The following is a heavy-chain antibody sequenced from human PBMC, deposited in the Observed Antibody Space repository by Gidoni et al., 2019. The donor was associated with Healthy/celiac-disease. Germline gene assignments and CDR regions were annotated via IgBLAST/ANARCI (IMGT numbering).Heavy chain of an antibody. CDR2: IIPILGIA. CDR3: ARQVWVGSGRYYYYGMDV. J-gene: IGHJ6*02. V-gene: IGHV1-69*04. D-gene: IGHD3-10*01. Sequence: GTFSSYAISWVRQAPGQGLEWMGRIIPILGIANYAQKFQGRVTITADKSTSTAYMELSSLRSEDTAVYYCARQVWVGSGRYYYYGMDVWGQGTTVTVSS. CDR1: GTFSSYA.